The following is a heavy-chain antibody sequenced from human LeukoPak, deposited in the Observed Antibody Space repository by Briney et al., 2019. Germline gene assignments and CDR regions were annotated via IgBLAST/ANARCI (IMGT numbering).Heavy chain of an antibody. CDR2: ISAYSGNT. V-gene: IGHV1-18*01. J-gene: IGHJ4*02. CDR1: GYTFTSYG. CDR3: ARSSYSSGWYGYFDY. D-gene: IGHD6-19*01. Sequence: ASVKVSCKASGYTFTSYGISWVRQAPGQGLEWMGWISAYSGNTNYAQKLQGRVTMTTDTSTSTAYMELRSLRSDDTAVYYCARSSYSSGWYGYFDYWGQGTLVTVSS.